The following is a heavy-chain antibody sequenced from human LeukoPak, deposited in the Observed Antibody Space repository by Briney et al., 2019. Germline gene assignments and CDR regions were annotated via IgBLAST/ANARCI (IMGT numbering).Heavy chain of an antibody. J-gene: IGHJ4*02. Sequence: SVKVSCKASGGTFSSYAISWVRQAPGQGLEWMGGIIPIFGTANYAQKFQGRVTITADESTSTAYMELSSLRSEDTAVYYCARGEDYYDSSGFLDYWGQGTLVTVSS. CDR1: GGTFSSYA. CDR2: IIPIFGTA. CDR3: ARGEDYYDSSGFLDY. V-gene: IGHV1-69*13. D-gene: IGHD3-22*01.